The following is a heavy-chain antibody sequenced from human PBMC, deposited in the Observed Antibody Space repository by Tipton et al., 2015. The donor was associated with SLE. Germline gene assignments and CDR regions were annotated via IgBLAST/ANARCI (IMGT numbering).Heavy chain of an antibody. CDR2: IYYTGST. V-gene: IGHV4-59*11. J-gene: IGHJ5*02. CDR3: AEGRAWFDP. Sequence: TLSLTCTVSGASMSHRYWSWIRQPPGKGLEYIGYIYYTGSTNYNPSLRSRVTISIDTSKNQFSLELASVVAADTAVYYCAEGRAWFDPWGQGTLVTVS. CDR1: GASMSHRY.